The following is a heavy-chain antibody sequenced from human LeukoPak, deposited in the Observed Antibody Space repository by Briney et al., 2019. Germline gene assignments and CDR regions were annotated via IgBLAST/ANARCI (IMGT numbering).Heavy chain of an antibody. CDR1: GFTFSNYW. D-gene: IGHD3-10*01. Sequence: PGGSLRLSCEASGFTFSNYWMSWVRQAPGRGLEWVANIKQDESEKYYVESVKGRFTISRDNSKNSLYLQMNSLRVEDTAVYYCARTRYYYNSRSYGAPYYFDYWGQGTLVTVSS. V-gene: IGHV3-7*01. J-gene: IGHJ4*02. CDR3: ARTRYYYNSRSYGAPYYFDY. CDR2: IKQDESEK.